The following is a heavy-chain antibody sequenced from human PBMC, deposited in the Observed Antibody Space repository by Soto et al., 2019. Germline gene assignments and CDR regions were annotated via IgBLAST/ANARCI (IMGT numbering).Heavy chain of an antibody. J-gene: IGHJ3*02. Sequence: ASVKVSCKASGYTFTGYYMHWVRQAPGQGLEWMGWINPNSGGTNYAQKFQGRVTMTRDTSISTAYMELSRLRSDDTAVYYCARTRNKAAHAFEIWGQGTMVTVSS. D-gene: IGHD6-6*01. V-gene: IGHV1-2*02. CDR3: ARTRNKAAHAFEI. CDR1: GYTFTGYY. CDR2: INPNSGGT.